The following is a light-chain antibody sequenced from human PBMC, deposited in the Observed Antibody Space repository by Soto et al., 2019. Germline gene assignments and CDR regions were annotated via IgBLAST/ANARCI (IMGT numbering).Light chain of an antibody. J-gene: IGKJ1*01. Sequence: MVFTQRPGARSLSPAERTTLSCRASQSVSSSYLAWYQQKPGQAPRLLIYGASNRATGIPDRFSGSGSGTDFTLTISRLEPEDFAVYYCQQYGRSGTFGQGTKVDIK. V-gene: IGKV3-20*01. CDR1: QSVSSSY. CDR3: QQYGRSGT. CDR2: GAS.